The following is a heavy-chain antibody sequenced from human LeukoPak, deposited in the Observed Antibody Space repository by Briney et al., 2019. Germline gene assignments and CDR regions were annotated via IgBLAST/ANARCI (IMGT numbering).Heavy chain of an antibody. CDR3: ARNSGWYMYDY. J-gene: IGHJ4*02. Sequence: SETLFLTCTVSGGSINNYYWSWIRQPPGKGLEWLGYIYYSGSTNYNPSLESRVTISLDTSKNHFSLKLSSVTAADTAVYYCARNSGWYMYDYWGQGTLVTVSS. CDR1: GGSINNYY. D-gene: IGHD6-19*01. V-gene: IGHV4-59*01. CDR2: IYYSGST.